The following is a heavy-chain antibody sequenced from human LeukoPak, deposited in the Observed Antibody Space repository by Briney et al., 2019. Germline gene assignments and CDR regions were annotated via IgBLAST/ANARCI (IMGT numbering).Heavy chain of an antibody. D-gene: IGHD1-26*01. CDR2: ISAYNGNT. J-gene: IGHJ5*02. CDR3: ARVLRRTPITWFDP. Sequence: ASVKVSCKASGGTFSSYAISWVRQAPGQGLEWMGWISAYNGNTNYAQKLQGRVTMTTDTSTSTAYMELRSLRSDDTAVYYCARVLRRTPITWFDPWGQGTLVTVSS. CDR1: GGTFSSYA. V-gene: IGHV1-18*01.